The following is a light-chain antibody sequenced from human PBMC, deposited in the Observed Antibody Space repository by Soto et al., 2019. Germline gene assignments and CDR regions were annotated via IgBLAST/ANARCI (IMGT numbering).Light chain of an antibody. V-gene: IGKV3-20*01. CDR2: QTS. J-gene: IGKJ1*01. CDR3: QQYDDWPS. Sequence: DIVLTQSPGTLSLSPGERATLSCRASQSLSSSYLAWYQQKPGQAPRLLIYQTSIRAAGIPTRFSASGSGTDFTLTISDVQPEDFALYYCQQYDDWPSFGQGTKVDIK. CDR1: QSLSSSY.